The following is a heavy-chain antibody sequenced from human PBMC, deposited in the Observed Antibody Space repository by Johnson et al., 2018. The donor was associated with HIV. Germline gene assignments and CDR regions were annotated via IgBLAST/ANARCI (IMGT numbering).Heavy chain of an antibody. CDR1: GFTLSSYA. D-gene: IGHD4-23*01. CDR3: AKDRGYGGNLDAFDI. CDR2: LTNDGSNK. Sequence: QMLLVESGGGVVQPGRSLRLSCAASGFTLSSYAMHWVRQAPGKGLEWVAVLTNDGSNKYYTDSVKGRFTISRDNSKNTLYLQMNSLRAEDTAVYYCAKDRGYGGNLDAFDIWGQGTMVTVSS. J-gene: IGHJ3*02. V-gene: IGHV3-30*18.